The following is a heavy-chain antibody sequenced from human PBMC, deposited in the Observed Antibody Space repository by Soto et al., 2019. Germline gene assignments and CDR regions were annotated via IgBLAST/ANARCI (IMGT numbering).Heavy chain of an antibody. J-gene: IGHJ4*02. V-gene: IGHV3-23*01. CDR2: ISDSGGST. Sequence: GGSMRLSCAASGLTCSNYAMTWVRQAPGKGLEWVSSISDSGGSTYYADSVKGRFTISRDNSKNTLYLQMNNLRDEDTAVYYCASRNYYETTYYWYYFDFWGQGSLVTVSS. D-gene: IGHD3-22*01. CDR3: ASRNYYETTYYWYYFDF. CDR1: GLTCSNYA.